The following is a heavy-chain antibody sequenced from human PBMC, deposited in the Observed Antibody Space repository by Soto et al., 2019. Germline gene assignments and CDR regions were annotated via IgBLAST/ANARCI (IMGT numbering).Heavy chain of an antibody. J-gene: IGHJ5*02. Sequence: SVKVSCKASGGTFSSYAISWVRQAPGQGLEWMGGIIPIFGTANYAQKFQGRVTMTRDISIATAYMELNSLTSEDTAIYYCARMESFGSLNWFDPWGQGTLVTVSS. CDR3: ARMESFGSLNWFDP. CDR2: IIPIFGTA. CDR1: GGTFSSYA. V-gene: IGHV1-69*05. D-gene: IGHD5-18*01.